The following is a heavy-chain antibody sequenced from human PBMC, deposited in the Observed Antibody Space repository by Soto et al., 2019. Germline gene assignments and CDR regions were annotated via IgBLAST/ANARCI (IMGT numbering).Heavy chain of an antibody. D-gene: IGHD3-3*01. J-gene: IGHJ6*02. V-gene: IGHV1-24*01. CDR2: FDPEDGET. CDR3: ASNYYFWSGYTKSYYYYYGMVV. CDR1: GYTLTELS. Sequence: GASVKVSCKVSGYTLTELSMHWVRQAPGKGLEWMGGFDPEDGETIYAQKFQGRVTMTEDTSTDTAYMEQSSLRYEDTAVYYCASNYYFWSGYTKSYYYYYGMVVWGQGTTVTV.